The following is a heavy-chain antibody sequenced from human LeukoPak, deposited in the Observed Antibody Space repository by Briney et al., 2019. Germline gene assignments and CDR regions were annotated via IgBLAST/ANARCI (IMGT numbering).Heavy chain of an antibody. CDR3: ARAQRIVGATTGAFDI. Sequence: GASVKVSCKASGYTFTGYYMHWVRQAPGQGLEWMGWINPNSGGTNYAQKFQGRVTMTRDTSISTAYMELSRLRSDDTAVYYCARAQRIVGATTGAFDIWGQGTMVTASS. CDR2: INPNSGGT. D-gene: IGHD1-26*01. CDR1: GYTFTGYY. V-gene: IGHV1-2*02. J-gene: IGHJ3*02.